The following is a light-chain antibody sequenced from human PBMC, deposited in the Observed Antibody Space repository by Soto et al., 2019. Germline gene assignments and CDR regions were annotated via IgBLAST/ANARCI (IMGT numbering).Light chain of an antibody. Sequence: EIVLTQSPGTLSLSPGERASLSCRASQSLSSTYLAWYQQKPGQAPRLLIFGASSRATGVPDRFSGSGSGTDFTLTISRLEPEDFAVYYCQQNASSPTTFGQGTKVDIK. V-gene: IGKV3-20*01. CDR2: GAS. CDR3: QQNASSPTT. CDR1: QSLSSTY. J-gene: IGKJ2*01.